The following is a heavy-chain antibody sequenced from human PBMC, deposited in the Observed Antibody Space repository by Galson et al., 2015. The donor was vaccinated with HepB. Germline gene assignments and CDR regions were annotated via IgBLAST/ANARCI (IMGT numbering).Heavy chain of an antibody. J-gene: IGHJ4*02. V-gene: IGHV3-49*03. D-gene: IGHD1-26*01. CDR3: TRAPMDSGSYPTFDY. CDR2: IRSKAYGGTT. Sequence: SLRLSCAASGFTFGDYAMSWFRQAPGKGLEWVGFIRSKAYGGTTEYAASVKVRFTISRDDSKSIAYLQMNSLKTEDTAVYYCTRAPMDSGSYPTFDYWGQGTLVTVSS. CDR1: GFTFGDYA.